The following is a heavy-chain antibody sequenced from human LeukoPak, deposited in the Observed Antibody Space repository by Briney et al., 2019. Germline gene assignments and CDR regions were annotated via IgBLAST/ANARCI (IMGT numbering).Heavy chain of an antibody. CDR2: INPNSGGT. D-gene: IGHD2-15*01. CDR3: ARGSCSGGSCYSHYYYYGMDV. CDR1: GYTFTGYY. Sequence: ASVKVSCKASGYTFTGYYMHWVRQAPGQGLEWMGWINPNSGGTNYAQKFQGRVTMTRDTSISTAYMEQSRLRSDDTAVYYCARGSCSGGSCYSHYYYYGMDVWGQGTTVTVSS. J-gene: IGHJ6*02. V-gene: IGHV1-2*02.